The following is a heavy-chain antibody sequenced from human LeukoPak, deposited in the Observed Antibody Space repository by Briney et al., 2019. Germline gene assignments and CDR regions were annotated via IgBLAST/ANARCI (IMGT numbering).Heavy chain of an antibody. D-gene: IGHD3-10*01. CDR1: GFTFSGYA. CDR2: ISSGQST. J-gene: IGHJ4*02. V-gene: IGHV3-23*01. CDR3: AKDLRGAWRGSIDY. Sequence: QTAGSLRLSCAASGFTFSGYAMTWVRQAPGKGLEWVSGISSGQSTYYADSVKGRFTVSRDNSRNTLYLQMSSLRADDTAVYYCAKDLRGAWRGSIDYWGQGTLVTVSS.